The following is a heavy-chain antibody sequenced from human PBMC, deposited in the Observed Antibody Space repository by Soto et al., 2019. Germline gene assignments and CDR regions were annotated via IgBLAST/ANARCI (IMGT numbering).Heavy chain of an antibody. V-gene: IGHV4-59*12. CDR2: IYYSGST. Sequence: SETLSLTCTVSGGSISSYYWSWIRQPPGKGLEWIGYIYYSGSTYYNPSLESRVTISVDTSKNQFSLKLSSVTAADTAVYYCASSWIQLWLHVFYYWGQGTLVPVSS. D-gene: IGHD5-18*01. CDR1: GGSISSYY. J-gene: IGHJ4*02. CDR3: ASSWIQLWLHVFYY.